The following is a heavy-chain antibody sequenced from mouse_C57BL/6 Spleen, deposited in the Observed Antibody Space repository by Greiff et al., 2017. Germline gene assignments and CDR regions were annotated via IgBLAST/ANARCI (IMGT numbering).Heavy chain of an antibody. CDR1: GYTFTSYW. CDR2: IHPNSGST. J-gene: IGHJ1*03. CDR3: ARLPGWYFDV. V-gene: IGHV1-64*01. Sequence: QVHVKQPGAELVKPGASVKLSCKASGYTFTSYWMHWVKQRPGQGLEWIGMIHPNSGSTNYNEKFKSKATLTVDKSSSTAYMQLSSLTSEDSAVYYCARLPGWYFDVWGTGTTVTVSS.